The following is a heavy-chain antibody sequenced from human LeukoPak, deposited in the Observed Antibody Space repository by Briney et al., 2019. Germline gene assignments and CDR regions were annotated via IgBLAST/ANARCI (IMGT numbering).Heavy chain of an antibody. V-gene: IGHV3-30*02. CDR1: GFTFSSYG. CDR2: IRYDGSNK. J-gene: IGHJ1*01. D-gene: IGHD2-2*02. Sequence: GGSLRLSCAASGFTFSSYGMHWVRQAPGKGLEWVAFIRYDGSNKYYADSVKGRFTISRDNSKNTLYLQMNSLRAEDTAVYYCAKAPIVVVPAAIPGYFQHWGQGTLVTVSS. CDR3: AKAPIVVVPAAIPGYFQH.